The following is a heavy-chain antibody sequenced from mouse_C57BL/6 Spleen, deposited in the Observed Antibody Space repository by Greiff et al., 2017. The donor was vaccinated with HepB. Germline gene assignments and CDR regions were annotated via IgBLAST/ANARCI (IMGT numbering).Heavy chain of an antibody. J-gene: IGHJ1*03. CDR1: GYTFTSYW. CDR2: IDPSDSYT. V-gene: IGHV1-50*01. CDR3: ARWDYYGGYFDV. D-gene: IGHD1-1*01. Sequence: VKLMESGAELVKPGASVKLSCKASGYTFTSYWMQWVKQRPGQGLEWIGEIDPSDSYTNYNQKFKGKATLTVDTSSSTAYMQLSSLTSEDSAVYYCARWDYYGGYFDVWGTGTTVTVSS.